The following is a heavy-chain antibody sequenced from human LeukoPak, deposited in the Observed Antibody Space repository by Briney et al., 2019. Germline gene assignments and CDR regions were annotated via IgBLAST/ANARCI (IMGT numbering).Heavy chain of an antibody. CDR3: ARDKTLYYHDSSGYIGY. CDR1: GYTFTSYG. D-gene: IGHD3-22*01. J-gene: IGHJ4*02. Sequence: ASVKVSCKASGYTFTSYGINWVRQAPGQGLEWMAWINTYNGDTNYAQKLQGRVTMTTDTSTSTAYMELRSLRSDDTAVYYCARDKTLYYHDSSGYIGYWGQGTLVTVSS. V-gene: IGHV1-18*01. CDR2: INTYNGDT.